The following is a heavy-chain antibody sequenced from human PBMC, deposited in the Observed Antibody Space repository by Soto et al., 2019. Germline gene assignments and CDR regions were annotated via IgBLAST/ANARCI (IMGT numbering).Heavy chain of an antibody. D-gene: IGHD2-15*01. Sequence: RLSFAAPGFTFSAYDMHWVRQTTGKGLEWVSAIGAADDPYYLGSVKGRFTISRENAKNSLYLQMNSLRAEDTAVYYCARAYSGRLPRRADYYFAMDVWGQGTTVTVSS. J-gene: IGHJ6*02. CDR3: ARAYSGRLPRRADYYFAMDV. CDR2: IGAADDP. CDR1: GFTFSAYD. V-gene: IGHV3-13*05.